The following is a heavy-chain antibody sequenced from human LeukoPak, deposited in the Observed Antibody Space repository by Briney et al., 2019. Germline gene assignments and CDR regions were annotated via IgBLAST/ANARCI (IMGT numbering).Heavy chain of an antibody. J-gene: IGHJ3*02. V-gene: IGHV3-73*01. CDR3: TRPFSTPTATTIAAFDI. CDR1: GFTFSGSA. D-gene: IGHD4-17*01. CDR2: IRSKANSYAT. Sequence: GGSLRLSCAASGFTFSGSAMHWVRQASGKGLEWVGRIRSKANSYATAYAASVKGRFTISRDDSKNTAYLQMNSLKTEDTAVYYCTRPFSTPTATTIAAFDIWGQGTMVTVSS.